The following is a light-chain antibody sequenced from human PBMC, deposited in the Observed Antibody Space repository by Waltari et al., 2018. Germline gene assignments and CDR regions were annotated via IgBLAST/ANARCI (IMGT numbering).Light chain of an antibody. J-gene: IGKJ4*01. Sequence: EIVLTQSPATLSLSPGERATLSCRASQSVSSYLAGYQQKPGQAPRLLIYDASNRATGIPARFNGSGSGTDFTLTISSLEPEDFAVYYCQQRSNWPPLTFGGGTKVEIK. V-gene: IGKV3-11*01. CDR2: DAS. CDR1: QSVSSY. CDR3: QQRSNWPPLT.